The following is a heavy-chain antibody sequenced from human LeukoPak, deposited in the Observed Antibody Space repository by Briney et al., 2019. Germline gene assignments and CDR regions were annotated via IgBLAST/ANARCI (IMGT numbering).Heavy chain of an antibody. CDR1: GFTFSSYS. Sequence: GGSLRLSCAASGFTFSSYSMNWVRQAPGKGLEWVAVIWNDGGNKYYADSVKGRFTISRDNSKNTLYLQMNSLRAEDTAVYYCARAEVPAAIKSGAFDIWGQGTMVTVSS. J-gene: IGHJ3*02. V-gene: IGHV3-33*08. CDR3: ARAEVPAAIKSGAFDI. CDR2: IWNDGGNK. D-gene: IGHD2-2*01.